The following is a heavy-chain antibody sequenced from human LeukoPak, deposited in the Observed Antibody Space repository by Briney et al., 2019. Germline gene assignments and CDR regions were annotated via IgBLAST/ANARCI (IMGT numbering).Heavy chain of an antibody. D-gene: IGHD6-19*01. V-gene: IGHV3-7*01. Sequence: GGSLRLSCAASGFTVSSNYMSWVRQAPGKGLEWVANIKQDGSEKYYVDSVKGRFTISRDNAKNSLYLQMNSLRAEDTAVYYCARGYTSPWDRAFDIWGQGTMVTVSS. J-gene: IGHJ3*02. CDR3: ARGYTSPWDRAFDI. CDR1: GFTVSSNY. CDR2: IKQDGSEK.